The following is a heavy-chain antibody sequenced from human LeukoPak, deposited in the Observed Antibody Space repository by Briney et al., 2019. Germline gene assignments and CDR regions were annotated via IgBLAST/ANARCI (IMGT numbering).Heavy chain of an antibody. V-gene: IGHV3-30*02. J-gene: IGHJ4*02. CDR2: IRYDGSNK. D-gene: IGHD4-17*01. CDR1: GLTFSSYG. CDR3: AKDYYGDYETNVLMGYYFDY. Sequence: PGGSLRLSCAASGLTFSSYGMHWVRQAPGKGLEWVAFIRYDGSNKYYADSVKGRFTISRDNSKNTLYLQMNSLRAEDMAVYYCAKDYYGDYETNVLMGYYFDYWGQGTLVTVSS.